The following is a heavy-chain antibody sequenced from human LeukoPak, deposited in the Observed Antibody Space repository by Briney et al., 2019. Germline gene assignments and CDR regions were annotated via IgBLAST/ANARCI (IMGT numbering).Heavy chain of an antibody. CDR3: ARDGYSNYFYIDV. J-gene: IGHJ6*03. CDR2: IGGSGAST. V-gene: IGHV3-23*01. Sequence: GGSLRLSCEASGFAFNFYAMSWVRQTPGKGLQWVSGIGGSGASTYYAESVKGRFTISRDNSKNTLALQMNSLTAEDTAVYYCARDGYSNYFYIDVWGKGTTVTVSS. CDR1: GFAFNFYA. D-gene: IGHD5-24*01.